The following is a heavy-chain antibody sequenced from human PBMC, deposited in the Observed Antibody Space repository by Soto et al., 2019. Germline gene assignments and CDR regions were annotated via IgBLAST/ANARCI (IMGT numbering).Heavy chain of an antibody. V-gene: IGHV4-61*01. Sequence: SXTLSLNFTVSGGSVPSASYYWIWNRYPPGKGLEWIGYIYFSGSTNYNPSLKSRVSISVDTSKNQISLKLSSVTAADTAVYYCARDQGIAVAVFDYWGQGTLVTVSS. CDR2: IYFSGST. J-gene: IGHJ4*02. CDR3: ARDQGIAVAVFDY. CDR1: GGSVPSASYY. D-gene: IGHD6-19*01.